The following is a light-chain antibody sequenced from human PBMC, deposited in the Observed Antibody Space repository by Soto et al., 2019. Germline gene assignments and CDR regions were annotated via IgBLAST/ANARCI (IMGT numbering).Light chain of an antibody. J-gene: IGLJ1*01. CDR2: SNN. CDR1: SSNIGGNA. CDR3: AALDDSLSGYV. V-gene: IGLV1-44*01. Sequence: QLVLTQPPSASGTPGQRVTISCSGSSSNIGGNAVNWYQQLPGTTPKLLIYSNNQRPSGVPDRFSGSKSGTSDSLAISGLQSEDEADYYCAALDDSLSGYVFGTGTKLTVL.